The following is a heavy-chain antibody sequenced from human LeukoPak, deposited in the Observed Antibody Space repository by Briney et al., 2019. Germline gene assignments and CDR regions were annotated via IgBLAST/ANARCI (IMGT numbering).Heavy chain of an antibody. CDR2: IYNSGST. V-gene: IGHV4-38-2*01. D-gene: IGHD3-3*01. J-gene: IGHJ6*03. CDR3: AITIFGVVPEPYYYMDV. CDR1: GYSISSGYY. Sequence: SETLSLTCAVSGYSISSGYYWGWIRQPPGKGLEWIGSIYNSGSTYYNPSLKSRVTISVDTSKNQFSLKLSSVTAADTAVYYCAITIFGVVPEPYYYMDVWGKGTTVTVPS.